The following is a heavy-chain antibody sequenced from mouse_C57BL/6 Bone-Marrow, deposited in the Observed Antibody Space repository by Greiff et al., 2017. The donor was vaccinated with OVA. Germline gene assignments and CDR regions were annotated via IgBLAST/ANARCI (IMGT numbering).Heavy chain of an antibody. D-gene: IGHD3-3*01. J-gene: IGHJ4*01. CDR2: IDPENGDT. CDR3: TYARPPYAMDY. CDR1: GFNIKDDY. Sequence: EVQLQQSGAELVRPGASVKLSCTASGFNIKDDYMHWVKQRPEQGLEWIGWIDPENGDTEYASKFQGKATITADTSSNTAYLQLSSLTSEDTAVYYCTYARPPYAMDYWGQGTSVTVSS. V-gene: IGHV14-4*01.